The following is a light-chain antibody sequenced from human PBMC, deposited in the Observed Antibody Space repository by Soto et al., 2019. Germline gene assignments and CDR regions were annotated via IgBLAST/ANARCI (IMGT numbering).Light chain of an antibody. CDR1: SSNIGAGYD. V-gene: IGLV1-40*01. Sequence: QSVLTQPPSVSGAPGQRVTISCTGSSSNIGAGYDVHWYQQLPGTAPKVLIYGNNNRPSGVPDRFSGSKSATSASLAITGLQSEDEADYYCSSYTSSSTRVFGGGTKLTVL. CDR2: GNN. CDR3: SSYTSSSTRV. J-gene: IGLJ3*02.